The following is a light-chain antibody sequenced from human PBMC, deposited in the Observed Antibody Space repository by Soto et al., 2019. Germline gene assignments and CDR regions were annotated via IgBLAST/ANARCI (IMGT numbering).Light chain of an antibody. CDR1: SSNIGSNI. V-gene: IGLV1-44*01. CDR2: NNN. Sequence: QSALTQPASVSGTPGQRITISCSGGSSNIGSNIVSWYQLLPGTAPKLLISNNNRRPSGGPARFSASKTGASASLAMSGLQSEDDDDYYYAAWDDRRTDVVFGGGTKLTVL. CDR3: AAWDDRRTDVV. J-gene: IGLJ2*01.